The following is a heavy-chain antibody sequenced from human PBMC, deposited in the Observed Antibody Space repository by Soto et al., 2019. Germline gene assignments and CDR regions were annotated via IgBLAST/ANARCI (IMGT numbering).Heavy chain of an antibody. CDR3: ARRPKLRYFDWQTGYFDL. Sequence: ASVKVSCKASGYTFTSYGISWVRQAPGQGLEWMGWISAYNGNTNYAQKLQGRVTMTTDTSTSTAYMELRSLRSDDTAVYYFARRPKLRYFDWQTGYFDLWGRGTLVTVSS. CDR2: ISAYNGNT. V-gene: IGHV1-18*01. D-gene: IGHD3-9*01. CDR1: GYTFTSYG. J-gene: IGHJ2*01.